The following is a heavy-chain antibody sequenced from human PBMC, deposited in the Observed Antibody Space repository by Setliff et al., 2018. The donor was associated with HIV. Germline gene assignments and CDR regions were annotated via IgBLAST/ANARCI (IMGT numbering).Heavy chain of an antibody. CDR2: ISIGSGGAI. CDR1: GFTFRNYK. Sequence: PGGSLRLSCAASGFTFRNYKFNWVRQAPGRGLEWVSSISIGSGGAIDYADSVQGRFTISRDNSKNSLYLQMNSLRVEDTAVYYCSRVSNNWNYGPIDYWGQGTLVTVSS. D-gene: IGHD1-7*01. J-gene: IGHJ4*02. V-gene: IGHV3-48*03. CDR3: SRVSNNWNYGPIDY.